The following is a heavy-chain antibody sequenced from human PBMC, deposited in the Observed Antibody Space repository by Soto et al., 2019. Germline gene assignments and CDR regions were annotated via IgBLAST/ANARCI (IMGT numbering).Heavy chain of an antibody. V-gene: IGHV1-2*02. D-gene: IGHD1-26*01. CDR2: INPNSGGT. CDR1: GYTFTGYY. J-gene: IGHJ6*02. Sequence: SVKVSCKXSGYTFTGYYMHWGRQAPGQGLEWMRWINPNSGGTNYAQKFQGRVTMTRDTSISTAYIELSRLRSDDTAVYYCARGGRRELGWLHIGRGYYYGMDVWGQGTRVTVSS. CDR3: ARGGRRELGWLHIGRGYYYGMDV.